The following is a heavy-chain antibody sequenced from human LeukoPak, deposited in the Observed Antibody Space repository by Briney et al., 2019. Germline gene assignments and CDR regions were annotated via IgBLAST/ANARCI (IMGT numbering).Heavy chain of an antibody. J-gene: IGHJ4*02. Sequence: GGSLRLSCAASGFTFSDYYMSWIRQAPGKGLEWVSYITITHTNYADSVKGRFTISRDNAKNSLYLQMNSLRAEDTAVYYCARVRTHYGANDYWGQGTLVTVSS. V-gene: IGHV3-11*05. CDR2: ITITHT. D-gene: IGHD4-17*01. CDR1: GFTFSDYY. CDR3: ARVRTHYGANDY.